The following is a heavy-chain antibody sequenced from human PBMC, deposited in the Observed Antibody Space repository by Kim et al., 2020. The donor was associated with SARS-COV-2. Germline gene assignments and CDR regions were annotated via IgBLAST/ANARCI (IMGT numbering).Heavy chain of an antibody. Sequence: ASVKVSCKASGYTFTRYYIHWVRQAPGQGPEWMGMINVSAGTTNYAQNFRGTVTMTRDTSTSTVYMELSTLRSDDTAVYYCAREPPGAADGFDYWGQGTLVTVSS. V-gene: IGHV1-46*01. D-gene: IGHD6-13*01. J-gene: IGHJ4*02. CDR1: GYTFTRYY. CDR3: AREPPGAADGFDY. CDR2: INVSAGTT.